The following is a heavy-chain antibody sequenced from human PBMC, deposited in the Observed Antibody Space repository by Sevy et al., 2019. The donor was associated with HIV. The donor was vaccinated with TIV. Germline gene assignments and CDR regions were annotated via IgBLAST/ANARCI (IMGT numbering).Heavy chain of an antibody. CDR3: AHESVVTFES. Sequence: GGSLRLSCAASGFTFSANWMNWVRQAPGKGLEWVANIKGDGSDKHYVDSVEGRFTISRDNAKNVLYLQMNSLRVEDTAVYYCAHESVVTFESWGQGTLVTVSS. D-gene: IGHD2-21*02. CDR1: GFTFSANW. J-gene: IGHJ4*02. V-gene: IGHV3-7*01. CDR2: IKGDGSDK.